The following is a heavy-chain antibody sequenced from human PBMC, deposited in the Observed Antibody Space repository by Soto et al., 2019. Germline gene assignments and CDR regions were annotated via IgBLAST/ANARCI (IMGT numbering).Heavy chain of an antibody. V-gene: IGHV3-11*01. J-gene: IGHJ5*02. Sequence: QVQLVESGGGLVKPGGSLRLSCAASGFTFSDYYMSWIRQAPGKGLEWVSYISSSGSTIYYADSVKGRFTISRDNAKNSLYLKMNSLRAEDTAVYYCARAFHYYDSKYNWFDPWGQGTLVTVSS. CDR1: GFTFSDYY. D-gene: IGHD3-22*01. CDR3: ARAFHYYDSKYNWFDP. CDR2: ISSSGSTI.